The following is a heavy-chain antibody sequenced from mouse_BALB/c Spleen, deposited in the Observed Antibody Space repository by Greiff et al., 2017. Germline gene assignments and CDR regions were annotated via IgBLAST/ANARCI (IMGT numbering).Heavy chain of an antibody. V-gene: IGHV5-17*02. CDR1: GFTFSSFG. CDR2: ISSGSSTI. CDR3: AREGYRAWFAY. D-gene: IGHD2-14*01. J-gene: IGHJ3*01. Sequence: EVKLMESGGGLVQPGGSRKLSCAASGFTFSSFGMHWVRQAPEKGLEWVAYISSGSSTIYYADTVKGRFTISRDNPKNTLFLQMTSLRSEDTAMYYCAREGYRAWFAYWGQGTLVTVSA.